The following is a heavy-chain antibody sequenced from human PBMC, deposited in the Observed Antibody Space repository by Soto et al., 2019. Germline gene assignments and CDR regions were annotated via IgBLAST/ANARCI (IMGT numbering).Heavy chain of an antibody. J-gene: IGHJ4*02. V-gene: IGHV1-3*01. CDR2: INAGNGKT. D-gene: IGHD3-10*01. CDR3: ESVVDYGSGSCYSPIDY. CDR1: GCTFTGYA. Sequence: KPPGASVKGSFKASGCTFTGYAMHWVRQARGQRLEWMGWINAGNGKTKYPQKFQGRVTITRDTSASTAHMELTSLRSAEQAVYYCESVVDYGSGSCYSPIDYWGQGTMVPVSS.